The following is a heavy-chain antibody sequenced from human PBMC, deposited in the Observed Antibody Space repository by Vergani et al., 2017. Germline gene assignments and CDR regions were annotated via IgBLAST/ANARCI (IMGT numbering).Heavy chain of an antibody. CDR2: FDPEDGET. Sequence: QVQLVQSGAEVKKPGASVKVSCKVSGYTLSELFMYWVREAPGKGLEWMGGFDPEDGETIYAQKFQCRVTMTEDTSTDTAYMKLSILGSEDTAVYYCAREWLDSRVPAASEIFDYWGQGTLVTVSS. CDR1: GYTLSELF. D-gene: IGHD2-2*01. V-gene: IGHV1-24*01. CDR3: AREWLDSRVPAASEIFDY. J-gene: IGHJ4*02.